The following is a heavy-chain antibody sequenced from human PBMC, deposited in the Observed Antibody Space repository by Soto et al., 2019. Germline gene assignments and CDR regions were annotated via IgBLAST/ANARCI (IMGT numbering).Heavy chain of an antibody. CDR1: GGTFRSYS. V-gene: IGHV1-69*01. J-gene: IGHJ6*02. CDR2: IIPIFDIT. Sequence: QVQLVQSGAEVKKPGSSVKVSCKASGGTFRSYSISWVRQAPGQGLEWMGGIIPIFDITNYAQKFQGRVTITADESTSTAYMELSSLGSDDTAVYSCARPDEGGYSSNHHYYYALDVWGQETTVTV. CDR3: ARPDEGGYSSNHHYYYALDV. D-gene: IGHD3-22*01.